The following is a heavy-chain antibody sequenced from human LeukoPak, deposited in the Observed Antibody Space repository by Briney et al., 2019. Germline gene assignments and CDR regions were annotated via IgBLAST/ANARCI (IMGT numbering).Heavy chain of an antibody. D-gene: IGHD2-15*01. CDR2: IDTSGST. V-gene: IGHV4-4*07. J-gene: IGHJ4*02. Sequence: PSETLSLTCTVSGDSISNYYWNWIRQPAGKGLEWIGRIDTSGSTNYNPSLQSRVTISVDTSKNQFSLKRTSVTAADTAVYYCAILCYRFDYWGQGTLVTVSS. CDR3: AILCYRFDY. CDR1: GDSISNYY.